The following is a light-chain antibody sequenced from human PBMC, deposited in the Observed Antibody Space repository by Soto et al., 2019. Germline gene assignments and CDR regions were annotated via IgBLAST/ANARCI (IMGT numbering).Light chain of an antibody. V-gene: IGLV2-14*01. J-gene: IGLJ1*01. Sequence: QSALTQPASVSGSPGQSITISCTGTSSDVGGYSYDSWYQQHPGKAPKLMIYDVNNRPSGVSNRFSGSKSGNTASLTISGRQAEDEADYYCSSYTYRSTLYVFGPGTKLTVL. CDR2: DVN. CDR3: SSYTYRSTLYV. CDR1: SSDVGGYSY.